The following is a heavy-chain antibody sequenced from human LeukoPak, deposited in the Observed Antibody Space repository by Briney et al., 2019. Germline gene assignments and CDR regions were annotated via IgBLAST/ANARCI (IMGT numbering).Heavy chain of an antibody. CDR1: GGSINSNTFY. Sequence: SETLSLTCTVPGGSINSNTFYWGWIRQPPGKGLEWIGSFYYSGSTYYSPSLKSRVTISVDTSRNQFSLKLTSVTAADAAVYYCARGITVSGHFDSWGQGTLVTVSS. D-gene: IGHD6-19*01. J-gene: IGHJ4*02. V-gene: IGHV4-39*01. CDR2: FYYSGST. CDR3: ARGITVSGHFDS.